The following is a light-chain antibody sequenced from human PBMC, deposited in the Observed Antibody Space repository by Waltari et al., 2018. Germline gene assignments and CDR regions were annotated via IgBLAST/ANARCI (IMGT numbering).Light chain of an antibody. CDR3: QQRSNWPPRYT. Sequence: DIVLTQSPATLSLSPGERATLSCRASQSASSSYFAWYQQKPGQAPRLPIYDASNRATGIPARFSGSGSGTDFTLTISSLEPEDFAVYYCQQRSNWPPRYTFGQGTKLEIK. CDR1: QSASSSY. V-gene: IGKV3-11*01. CDR2: DAS. J-gene: IGKJ2*01.